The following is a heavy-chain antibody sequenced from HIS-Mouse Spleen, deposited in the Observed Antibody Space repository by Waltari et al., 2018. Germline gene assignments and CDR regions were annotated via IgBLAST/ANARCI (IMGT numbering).Heavy chain of an antibody. Sequence: EVQLLESGGGLVQPGGSLRLSCAASGFTFSSYAMSWVRQAPGKGVCLFSAIRGMRGSTSYPDSVKGRFPISRYNSKITLYLQMNSLRAEDTAVYYCAKTLVRSRDFDYWGQGTLVTVSS. V-gene: IGHV3-23*01. D-gene: IGHD4-17*01. CDR3: AKTLVRSRDFDY. CDR2: IRGMRGST. J-gene: IGHJ4*02. CDR1: GFTFSSYA.